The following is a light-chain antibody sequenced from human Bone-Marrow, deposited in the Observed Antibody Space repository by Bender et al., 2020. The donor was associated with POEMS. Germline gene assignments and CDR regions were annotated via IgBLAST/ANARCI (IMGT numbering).Light chain of an antibody. V-gene: IGLV2-23*01. CDR2: EGS. CDR1: TSDIGSYNY. J-gene: IGLJ3*02. CDR3: CSYAGSSTWV. Sequence: QSALTQPASVSGSPGQSINISCTGTTSDIGSYNYVSWYQQHPGKAPKPLIYEGSKRPSGVSNRFSGSKSGNTASLTISGLQAEDEADYYCCSYAGSSTWVFGGGTKLTVV.